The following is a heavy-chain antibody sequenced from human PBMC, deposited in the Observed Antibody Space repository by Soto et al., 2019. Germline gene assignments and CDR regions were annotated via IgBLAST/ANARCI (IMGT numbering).Heavy chain of an antibody. V-gene: IGHV4-30-4*01. CDR3: AREAGTNGGYDY. D-gene: IGHD2-8*01. Sequence: PSETLSLTCTVSGGSISSGDYYWSWIRQPPGKGLEWIGYIYYSGSTYYNPSLKSRVTISVDTSKNQFSLKLSSVTAADTAVYYCAREAGTNGGYDYWGQGTQVTVSS. CDR2: IYYSGST. CDR1: GGSISSGDYY. J-gene: IGHJ4*02.